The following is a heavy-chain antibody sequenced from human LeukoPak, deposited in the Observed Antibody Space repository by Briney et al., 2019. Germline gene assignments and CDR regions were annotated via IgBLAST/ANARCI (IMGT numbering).Heavy chain of an antibody. Sequence: GESLHTCCKGSGYRFTTYWMGWVRQMPGKGLEWMGLIYPTDSDTRYSPSFQGQVTISADKSISTAYLQWSSLKASDTAIYYCAKEVLNEPAFDIWGQGTMVTVSS. J-gene: IGHJ3*02. CDR3: AKEVLNEPAFDI. D-gene: IGHD1-14*01. V-gene: IGHV5-51*01. CDR2: IYPTDSDT. CDR1: GYRFTTYW.